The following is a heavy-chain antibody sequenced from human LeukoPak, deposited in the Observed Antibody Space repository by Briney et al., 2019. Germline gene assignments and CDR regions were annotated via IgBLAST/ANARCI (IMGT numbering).Heavy chain of an antibody. V-gene: IGHV4-59*12. D-gene: IGHD6-19*01. CDR1: GGSISSYY. Sequence: SETLSLTCTVSGGSISSYYWSWIRQPPGKGLEWIGYIYYSGSTNYNPSLKSRVTISVDTSKNQFSLKLSSVTAADTAVYYCAGEVEEPTQWLARGYFDYWGQGTLVTVSS. CDR3: AGEVEEPTQWLARGYFDY. J-gene: IGHJ4*02. CDR2: IYYSGST.